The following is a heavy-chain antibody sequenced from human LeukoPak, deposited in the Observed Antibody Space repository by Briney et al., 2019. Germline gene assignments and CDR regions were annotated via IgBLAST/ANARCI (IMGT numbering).Heavy chain of an antibody. V-gene: IGHV4-39*07. CDR1: GGSISSYY. Sequence: SETLSLTCTVSGGSISSYYWSWIRQPPGKGLEWIGSIYYSGSPYYNPSLKSRVTISLDTSKKQFSLKLSSVTAADTAVYYRARGRRGGYNLRNFDYWGQGTLVTVSS. CDR3: ARGRRGGYNLRNFDY. CDR2: IYYSGSP. D-gene: IGHD5-24*01. J-gene: IGHJ4*02.